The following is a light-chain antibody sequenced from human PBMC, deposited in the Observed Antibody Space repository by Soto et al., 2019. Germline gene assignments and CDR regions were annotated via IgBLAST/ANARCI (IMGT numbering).Light chain of an antibody. CDR3: GSYTTSSTWV. CDR1: SRDVGGYNY. J-gene: IGLJ3*02. V-gene: IGLV2-14*01. CDR2: EVT. Sequence: QSALTQPASVSGSPGQSITISCTGTSRDVGGYNYVSWYQQHPGKAPKLMIYEVTNRPSGVSDRFSGSKSGNTASLTISGLQAEDEADYYCGSYTTSSTWVFGGGTKLTVL.